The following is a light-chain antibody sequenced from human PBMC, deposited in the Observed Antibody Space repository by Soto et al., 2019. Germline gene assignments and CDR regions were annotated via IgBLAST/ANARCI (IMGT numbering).Light chain of an antibody. CDR3: TAWDDSLSVYV. Sequence: QSVLTQPPSASGTPGQWVIIPCSGSSSNIGSNYVYWYQQLPGTAPRLLIYRNNQRPSGVPDRFSGSQSGTSASLAISGLRSEDEADYYCTAWDDSLSVYVFGTGTKVTVL. V-gene: IGLV1-47*01. CDR2: RNN. J-gene: IGLJ1*01. CDR1: SSNIGSNY.